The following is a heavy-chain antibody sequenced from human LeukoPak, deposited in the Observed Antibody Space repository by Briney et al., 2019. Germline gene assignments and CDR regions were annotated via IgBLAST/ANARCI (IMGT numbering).Heavy chain of an antibody. CDR1: GGTFISYA. CDR2: IIPIFGTA. D-gene: IGHD5-18*01. CDR3: ARDRIQLSGFPLMDY. J-gene: IGHJ4*02. Sequence: ASVKVSCKASGGTFISYAISWVRQAPGQGREWMGGIIPIFGTANYAQKFQGRVTITADESTSTAYMELSSLRSEDTAVYYCARDRIQLSGFPLMDYWGQGTLVTVSS. V-gene: IGHV1-69*01.